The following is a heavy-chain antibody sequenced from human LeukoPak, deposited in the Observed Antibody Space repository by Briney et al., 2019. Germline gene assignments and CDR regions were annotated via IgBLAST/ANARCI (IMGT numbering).Heavy chain of an antibody. CDR2: IKQDGSEK. V-gene: IGHV3-7*01. J-gene: IGHJ4*02. CDR3: ARDYYDN. Sequence: GGSLRLSCAGSGFTFSSYWMSWVRQAPGKGLEWVANIKQDGSEKHYVDSVKGRFTISRDNAKNSLFLQMNSLRAEDTAVYYCARDYYDNWGQGTLVTVSS. CDR1: GFTFSSYW.